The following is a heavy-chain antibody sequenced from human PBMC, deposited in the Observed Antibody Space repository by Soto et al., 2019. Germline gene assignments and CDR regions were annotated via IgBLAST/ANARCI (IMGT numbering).Heavy chain of an antibody. Sequence: GGSLRLSCAASGFTFSSYAMSWVRQAPGKGLEWVSAISGSGGSTYYADSVKGRFTISRDNSKNTLYLQMNSLRAEDTAVYYCAKDRVLRFLEWLLDYWGQGTLVTVSS. J-gene: IGHJ4*02. V-gene: IGHV3-23*01. CDR1: GFTFSSYA. D-gene: IGHD3-3*01. CDR3: AKDRVLRFLEWLLDY. CDR2: ISGSGGST.